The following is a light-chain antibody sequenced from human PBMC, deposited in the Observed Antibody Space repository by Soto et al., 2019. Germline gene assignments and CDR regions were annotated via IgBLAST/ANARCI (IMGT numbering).Light chain of an antibody. Sequence: QPALTQPASVSGSPGQSITISCTGTSSDVGGYNYVSWYQQHPGKAPKLMIYEVSNRPSGVSNSFSGSKSGNTASLTISGLQAEDEADYYCSSYTSSSTRVFGGGTKLTVL. CDR1: SSDVGGYNY. CDR3: SSYTSSSTRV. CDR2: EVS. V-gene: IGLV2-14*01. J-gene: IGLJ3*02.